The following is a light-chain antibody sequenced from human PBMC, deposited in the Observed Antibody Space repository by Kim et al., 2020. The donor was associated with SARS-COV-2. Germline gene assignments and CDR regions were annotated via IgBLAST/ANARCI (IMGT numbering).Light chain of an antibody. J-gene: IGKJ4*01. V-gene: IGKV1-16*02. CDR2: GAS. CDR3: QQYKSYPLT. Sequence: DIQMTQSPSSLSASVGDRVTITCRASQGISSYLAWFQQKPGKAPKPLIYGASSLQSGVPSKFSGSGSGTDFTLTINSLQPEDFATYFCQQYKSYPLTFGGRTKVDIK. CDR1: QGISSY.